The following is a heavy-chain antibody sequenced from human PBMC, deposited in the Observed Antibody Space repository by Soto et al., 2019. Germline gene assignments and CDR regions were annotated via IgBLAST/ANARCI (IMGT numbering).Heavy chain of an antibody. J-gene: IGHJ4*02. CDR1: GYTFTGHY. D-gene: IGHD1-26*01. V-gene: IGHV1-2*02. CDR3: AGAFRGSVGGNPTTRWFEC. Sequence: ASVKVSCKASGYTFTGHYMHWVRQPPGQRLERMGRINPTRGGTNYAQKPQSRVTMTRDTSISTAYMELSSLRSDDTGVYYCAGAFRGSVGGNPTTRWFECWGQGTLGTVSS. CDR2: INPTRGGT.